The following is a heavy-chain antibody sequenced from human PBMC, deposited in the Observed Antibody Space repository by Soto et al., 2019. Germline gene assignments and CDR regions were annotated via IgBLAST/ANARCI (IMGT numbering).Heavy chain of an antibody. D-gene: IGHD1-7*01. Sequence: GASVKVSCQASGSTFTSYGISWVRQAPGQGLEWMGWISAYNGNTNYAQKLQGRVTMTTDTSTSTAYMELRSLRSDDTAVYYCASSGTTTLFDYWGQGTLVTVSS. V-gene: IGHV1-18*01. J-gene: IGHJ4*02. CDR2: ISAYNGNT. CDR3: ASSGTTTLFDY. CDR1: GSTFTSYG.